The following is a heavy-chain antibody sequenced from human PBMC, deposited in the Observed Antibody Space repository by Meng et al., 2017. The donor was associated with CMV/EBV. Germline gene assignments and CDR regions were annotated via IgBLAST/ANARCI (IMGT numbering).Heavy chain of an antibody. Sequence: QGQRGKVGAGMNKPGAPVKVSCTTSGFTFSDYYIHWVRQAPRQGLEWMGWVNSNNDATNYARKFQGRVSMTRDTSISTAHMELSRLMSDDTAVYYCVRSSGWSLFDYWGQGTLVTVSS. CDR1: GFTFSDYY. V-gene: IGHV1-2*02. D-gene: IGHD6-19*01. J-gene: IGHJ4*02. CDR2: VNSNNDAT. CDR3: VRSSGWSLFDY.